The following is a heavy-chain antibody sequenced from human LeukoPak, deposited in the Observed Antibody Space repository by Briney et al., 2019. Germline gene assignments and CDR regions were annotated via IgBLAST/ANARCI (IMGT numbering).Heavy chain of an antibody. CDR1: GGSISSGGYS. J-gene: IGHJ4*02. CDR2: IYYSGST. CDR3: ARYGDYFDY. V-gene: IGHV4-30-4*07. D-gene: IGHD4-17*01. Sequence: PSETLSLTCAVSGGSISSGGYSWSWIRQPPGKGLEWTGYIYYSGSTYYNPSLKSRVTISVDTSKNQFSLKLSSVTAADTAVYYCARYGDYFDYWGQGTLVTVSS.